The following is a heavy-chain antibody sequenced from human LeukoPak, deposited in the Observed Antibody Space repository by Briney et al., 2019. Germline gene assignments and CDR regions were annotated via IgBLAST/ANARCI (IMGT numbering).Heavy chain of an antibody. CDR3: ARQVRVAARPPYFDY. Sequence: SETLSLTCTVSVGSVSSSSYYWGWVRRPPGEGLVWFGRIYYSESNYYNPSLKSRVTISVDTSKNQFSLKLRSVIAADTAVYYCARQVRVAARPPYFDYWGQGTLVTVSS. CDR1: VGSVSSSSYY. D-gene: IGHD6-6*01. J-gene: IGHJ4*02. V-gene: IGHV4-39*01. CDR2: IYYSESN.